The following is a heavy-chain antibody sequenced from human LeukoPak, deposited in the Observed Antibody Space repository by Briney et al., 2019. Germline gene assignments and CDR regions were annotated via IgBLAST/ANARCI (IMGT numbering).Heavy chain of an antibody. CDR1: GFTFSSYG. D-gene: IGHD1-26*01. CDR3: AKDGKNYFDY. CDR2: ISYDGSNK. Sequence: GGSLRLSCAASGFTFSSYGMHWVRQAPGKGLEWVAVISYDGSNKYYADSVKGRFTISRDNSKNSLSLQMNSLRTEDTALYYCAKDGKNYFDYWGQGTLVTVSS. V-gene: IGHV3-30*18. J-gene: IGHJ4*02.